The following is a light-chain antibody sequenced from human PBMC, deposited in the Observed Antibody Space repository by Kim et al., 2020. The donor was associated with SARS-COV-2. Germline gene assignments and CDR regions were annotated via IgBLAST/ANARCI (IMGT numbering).Light chain of an antibody. J-gene: IGLJ2*01. CDR1: SGSSASND. Sequence: GKTVTSSCTRSSGSSASNDVQGDQQRPGSSPTTVIYEDDQRPAGVPARFSGAIDSSANSASLTISGLKTEDEADYYCQSYDSTDVVFGGGTRLTVL. V-gene: IGLV6-57*01. CDR3: QSYDSTDVV. CDR2: EDD.